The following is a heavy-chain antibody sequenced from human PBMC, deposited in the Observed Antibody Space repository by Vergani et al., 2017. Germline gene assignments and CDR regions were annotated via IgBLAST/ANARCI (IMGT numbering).Heavy chain of an antibody. J-gene: IGHJ4*02. V-gene: IGHV3-43*02. CDR1: GFTFDDYA. CDR3: AKDARIQLWYYFDY. D-gene: IGHD5-18*01. CDR2: ISGDGGST. Sequence: EVQLVESGGGLVKHGGSLRLSCAASGFTFDDYAMHWVRQAPGKGLEWVSLISGDGGSTYYADSVKGRFTISSDNSKNSLYLQMNSLRTEDTALYYCAKDARIQLWYYFDYWGQGTLVTVSS.